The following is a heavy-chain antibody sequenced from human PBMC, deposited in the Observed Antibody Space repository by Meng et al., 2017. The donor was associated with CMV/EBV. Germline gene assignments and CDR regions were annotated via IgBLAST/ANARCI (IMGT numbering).Heavy chain of an antibody. Sequence: VQLQEPGQGPVKPSEFPSHPCAVSGCSISSYYWSWTQQPAGKGLEWIGRIYTSGSTNYNPALKSRVTMSVDTSKTQFSLKLSSVTAAHTAVYYCAREIVVVPAARDNWFDPWGQGTLVTVSS. CDR1: GCSISSYY. CDR2: IYTSGST. CDR3: AREIVVVPAARDNWFDP. D-gene: IGHD2-2*01. V-gene: IGHV4-4*07. J-gene: IGHJ5*02.